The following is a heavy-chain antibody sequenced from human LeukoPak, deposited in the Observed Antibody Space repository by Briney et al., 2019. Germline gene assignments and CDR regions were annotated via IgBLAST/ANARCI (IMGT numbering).Heavy chain of an antibody. CDR3: ARVWELSFDY. Sequence: GGSLRLSCAASGFTVSTDHMSWVRQAPGKGLEWVAVSYSGGSRSYTESVKGRFTISRDNSQNTLYLQMNSLRAEDTAVYYCARVWELSFDYWGQGTLVTVSS. D-gene: IGHD1-26*01. CDR2: SYSGGSR. CDR1: GFTVSTDH. J-gene: IGHJ4*02. V-gene: IGHV3-53*01.